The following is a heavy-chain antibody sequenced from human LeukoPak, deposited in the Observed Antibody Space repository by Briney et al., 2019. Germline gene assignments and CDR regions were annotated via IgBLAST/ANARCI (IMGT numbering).Heavy chain of an antibody. CDR2: INPNSGGT. J-gene: IGHJ6*02. Sequence: ASVKVSCKASGYTFTGYYMHWVRQAPGQGLEWMGWINPNSGGTNYAQKFQGRVTMTRDTSISTAYMELSRLRSDDTAVYYCARAHISSWTFYYYYYCLDVWGQGTTVTVSS. D-gene: IGHD6-13*01. CDR1: GYTFTGYY. CDR3: ARAHISSWTFYYYYYCLDV. V-gene: IGHV1-2*02.